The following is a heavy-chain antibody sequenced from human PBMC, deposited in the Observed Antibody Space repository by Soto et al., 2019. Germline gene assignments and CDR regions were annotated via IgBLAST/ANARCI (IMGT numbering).Heavy chain of an antibody. D-gene: IGHD3-10*01. J-gene: IGHJ4*02. CDR1: GGTFSPYT. V-gene: IGHV1-69*08. Sequence: QVQLVQSGAEVKKPGSSVKVSCKASGGTFSPYTINWVRQAPGQGLEWMGRIIPLHGVTNYAQKFKSRVTIAADKSTSTAFMELSGLRFEDTAMYYCTRDWEITVSTWSFGGFWGRGTLVTVSS. CDR3: TRDWEITVSTWSFGGF. CDR2: IIPLHGVT.